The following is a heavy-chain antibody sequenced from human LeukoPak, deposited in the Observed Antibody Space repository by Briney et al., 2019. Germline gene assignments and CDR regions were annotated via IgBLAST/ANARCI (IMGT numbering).Heavy chain of an antibody. CDR3: AKDSSSWPHYFDY. J-gene: IGHJ4*02. CDR2: IWYDGSNK. D-gene: IGHD6-13*01. V-gene: IGHV3-33*06. Sequence: GRSLRLSCAASGFTFSSYGMHWVRQAPGKGLEWVAVIWYDGSNKYYADSVKGRFTISRDNSKNTLYLQMNSLRAEDTAVYYCAKDSSSWPHYFDYWGQGTPVTVS. CDR1: GFTFSSYG.